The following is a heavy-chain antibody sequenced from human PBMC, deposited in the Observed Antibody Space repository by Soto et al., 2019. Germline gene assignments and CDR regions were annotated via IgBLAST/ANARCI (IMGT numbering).Heavy chain of an antibody. J-gene: IGHJ4*02. V-gene: IGHV1-24*01. Sequence: ASVKVSCKVSGYTLTELSMHWVRQAPGKGLEWMGGFDPEDGETIYAQKFQGRVTMTEDTSTDTAYMGLSSLRSEDTAVYYCATPVTIFGVVITALGYWGQGTLVTVSS. CDR1: GYTLTELS. D-gene: IGHD3-3*01. CDR2: FDPEDGET. CDR3: ATPVTIFGVVITALGY.